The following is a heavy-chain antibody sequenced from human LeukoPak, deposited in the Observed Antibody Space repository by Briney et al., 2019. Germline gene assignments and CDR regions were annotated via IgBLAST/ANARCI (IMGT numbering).Heavy chain of an antibody. Sequence: ASETLSLTCTVSGGSISSGGYYWSWIRQHPGKGLEWIGYIYYSGSTYYNPSLKSRVTISVDTSKNQFSLKLSSVTAADTAVYYCASSPYYDDAFDIWGQGTMVTVSS. J-gene: IGHJ3*02. V-gene: IGHV4-31*03. CDR1: GGSISSGGYY. D-gene: IGHD3-22*01. CDR3: ASSPYYDDAFDI. CDR2: IYYSGST.